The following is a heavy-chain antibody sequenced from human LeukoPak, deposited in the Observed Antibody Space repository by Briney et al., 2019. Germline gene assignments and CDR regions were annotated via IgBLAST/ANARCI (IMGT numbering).Heavy chain of an antibody. V-gene: IGHV3-21*01. Sequence: GGSLRLSCAASGFTFSSYSMNWVRQAPGKGLEWVSSISSSSSYIHYADSVKGRFTISRDNAKNSLYLQMNSLRAEDTAVYYCAREDSGSYYFDYWGQGTLVTVSS. CDR2: ISSSSSYI. D-gene: IGHD3-10*01. CDR1: GFTFSSYS. J-gene: IGHJ4*02. CDR3: AREDSGSYYFDY.